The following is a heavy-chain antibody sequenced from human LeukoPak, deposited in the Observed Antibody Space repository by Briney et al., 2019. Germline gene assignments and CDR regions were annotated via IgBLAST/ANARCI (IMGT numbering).Heavy chain of an antibody. CDR1: GFTFSNYV. J-gene: IGHJ3*01. CDR2: ISGSGTST. V-gene: IGHV3-23*01. CDR3: ANEYSKGDV. D-gene: IGHD4-11*01. Sequence: GGSLRLSCVASGFTFSNYVMNWVRQAPGKGLECVSSISGSGTSTYYADSVKGRFTSSRDNSKDTLYLQMNSLRAEDTAIYYCANEYSKGDVWGQGTTVTVSS.